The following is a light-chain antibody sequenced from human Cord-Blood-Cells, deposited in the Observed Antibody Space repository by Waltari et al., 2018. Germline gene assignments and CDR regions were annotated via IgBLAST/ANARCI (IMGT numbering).Light chain of an antibody. Sequence: RPSQSVSSSYFAWYQHKPGQAPRLLIYGASSSATGIPDRFSCSGSGTDVTLTISRLEPEDFAVYYCQQYGSSPLTFGGGTKVEIK. J-gene: IGKJ4*01. CDR1: QSVSSSY. CDR2: GAS. V-gene: IGKV3-20*01. CDR3: QQYGSSPLT.